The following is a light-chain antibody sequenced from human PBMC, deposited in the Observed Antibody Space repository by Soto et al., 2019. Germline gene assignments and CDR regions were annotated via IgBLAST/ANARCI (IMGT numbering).Light chain of an antibody. CDR1: QSISSY. V-gene: IGKV1-39*01. J-gene: IGKJ2*01. CDR3: QQSYSTPRT. CDR2: AAP. Sequence: DIQMTQSPSSLSASVGDRVAISCRASQSISSYLNWYQQKPGKAPKLLIYAAPSLQSGVPSRFSGSRSGTEFTLTISSLQPEDFATYYCQQSYSTPRTFGQGTKLEIK.